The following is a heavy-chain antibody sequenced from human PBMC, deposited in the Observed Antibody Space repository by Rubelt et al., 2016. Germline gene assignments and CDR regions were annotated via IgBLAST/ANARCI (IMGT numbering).Heavy chain of an antibody. J-gene: IGHJ4*02. Sequence: EVQLVESGGGLVQPGRSLRLSCAASGFTFSSYEMNWVRQAPGKGLEWVSYISSSGSTIYYADVVKGRFTISRDNSKNSLYLQMNSLRTEDTALYYCAKDIWSGGAYTFGSDYWGQGTLVTVSS. CDR3: AKDIWSGGAYTFGSDY. D-gene: IGHD3-16*01. CDR2: ISSSGSTI. CDR1: GFTFSSYE. V-gene: IGHV3-48*03.